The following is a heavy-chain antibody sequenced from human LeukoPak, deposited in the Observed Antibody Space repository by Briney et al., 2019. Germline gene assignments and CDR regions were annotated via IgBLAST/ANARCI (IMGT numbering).Heavy chain of an antibody. CDR3: AKGSDSFDY. CDR2: IRYDGSNK. Sequence: PGGSLRLSCAAPGFTFSNYAMSWVRQAPGKGLEWVAFIRYDGSNKYYADSVKGRFTVSRDNSKNTLYLQMNSLRAEDTAVYYCAKGSDSFDYWGQGTLVTVSS. V-gene: IGHV3-30*02. J-gene: IGHJ4*02. CDR1: GFTFSNYA.